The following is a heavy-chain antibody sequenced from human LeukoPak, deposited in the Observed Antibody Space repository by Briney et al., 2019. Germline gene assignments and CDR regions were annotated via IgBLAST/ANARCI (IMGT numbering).Heavy chain of an antibody. J-gene: IGHJ4*02. CDR1: GFTFSSYS. D-gene: IGHD1-26*01. CDR2: ISSSSSYI. CDR3: ARVMWELRYYFDY. V-gene: IGHV3-21*01. Sequence: GGSLRLSCAASGFTFSSYSMNWVRQAPGKGLEWASSISSSSSYIYYADSVKGRFTISRDNAKNSLYLQMNSLRAEDTAVYYCARVMWELRYYFDYWGQGTLVTVSS.